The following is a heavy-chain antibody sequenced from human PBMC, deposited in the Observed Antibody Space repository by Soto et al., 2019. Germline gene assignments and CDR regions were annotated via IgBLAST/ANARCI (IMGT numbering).Heavy chain of an antibody. Sequence: QVQLQESGPGLVKPSETLSLTCTVSGGSISSYYWSWIRQPPGKGLEWIGYIYYSGSTNYNPSLKSRVTISVDTSKNQFSLKLSSVTAADTAVYYCARSSPKIFDYWGQGTLVTVSS. CDR2: IYYSGST. V-gene: IGHV4-59*01. CDR3: ARSSPKIFDY. CDR1: GGSISSYY. J-gene: IGHJ4*02. D-gene: IGHD6-6*01.